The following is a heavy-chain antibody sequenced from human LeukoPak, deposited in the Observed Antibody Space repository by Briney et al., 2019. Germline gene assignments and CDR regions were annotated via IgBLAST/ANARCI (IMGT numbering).Heavy chain of an antibody. J-gene: IGHJ1*01. Sequence: SETLSLTCTVSGASISSSYCTWIRQPAEQGLEWIGRISTGGSTTYNPSFKSRVTMSFDTSKNHFSLNLTSVTAADTAVYYCVRDQTYYVTSGYYYVTYFQHWGQGILVTVSS. CDR2: ISTGGST. CDR1: GASISSSY. D-gene: IGHD3-22*01. V-gene: IGHV4-4*07. CDR3: VRDQTYYVTSGYYYVTYFQH.